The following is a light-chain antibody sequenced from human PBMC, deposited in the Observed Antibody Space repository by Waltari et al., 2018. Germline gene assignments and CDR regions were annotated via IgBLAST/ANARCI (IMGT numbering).Light chain of an antibody. CDR1: QSVNSY. J-gene: IGKJ3*01. V-gene: IGKV3-20*01. Sequence: EIVLTQSPGTLSLSPGEGATLSSRASQSVNSYLAWYKQKPGQAPRLLSHGASTRATGIPDRFSGSGSGTDFTLTITRLEPEDVATYYCQKYNSGPFTFGPGTKVDIK. CDR3: QKYNSGPFT. CDR2: GAS.